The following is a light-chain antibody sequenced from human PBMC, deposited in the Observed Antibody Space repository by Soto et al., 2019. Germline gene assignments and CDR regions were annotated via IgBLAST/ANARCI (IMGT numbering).Light chain of an antibody. V-gene: IGKV3-11*01. Sequence: EIVLTQSPGTLSLSPGERATLSCRASQSVSSYLAWYQQRPGQAPRLLIYDASNRATGVPARFSGSGSGTDFTLTISSLEPEDFAVYYCQQRSSWPPTFGLGTRLEIK. CDR2: DAS. J-gene: IGKJ5*01. CDR1: QSVSSY. CDR3: QQRSSWPPT.